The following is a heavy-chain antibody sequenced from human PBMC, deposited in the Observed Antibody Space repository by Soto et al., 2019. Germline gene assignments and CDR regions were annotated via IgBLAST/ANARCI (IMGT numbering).Heavy chain of an antibody. Sequence: EVRLLESGGGLVQPGGSLRLSCAASGFTFSSYAMSWVRQAPGKGLQWVSAISGSGDNTYYADSVKGRFTISRDNSKNTLYLQVNSLRVEDTTVYYCARERVPAAIRYYYYGMDVWGQGTTVTVSS. CDR1: GFTFSSYA. CDR2: ISGSGDNT. CDR3: ARERVPAAIRYYYYGMDV. J-gene: IGHJ6*02. V-gene: IGHV3-23*01. D-gene: IGHD2-2*02.